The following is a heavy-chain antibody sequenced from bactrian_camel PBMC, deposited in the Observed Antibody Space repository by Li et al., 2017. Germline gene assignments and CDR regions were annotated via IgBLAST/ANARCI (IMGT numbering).Heavy chain of an antibody. Sequence: HVQLVESGGGSVQAGGSLRLSCAASGFSFKNYWMYWLRQAPGKGLEWISTISTESLSTQYADSVKGRFTVSRDNAKNTLYLQMNSLKSEDTALYYCASDALGGGRYRYRGQGTQVTVS. CDR3: ASDALGGGRYRY. J-gene: IGHJ4*01. V-gene: IGHV3S1*01. CDR2: ISTESLST. CDR1: GFSFKNYW. D-gene: IGHD3*01.